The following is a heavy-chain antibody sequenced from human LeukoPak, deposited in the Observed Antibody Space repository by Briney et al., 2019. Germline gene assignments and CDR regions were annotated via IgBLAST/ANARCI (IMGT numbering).Heavy chain of an antibody. CDR1: GFTFSSYG. CDR3: ANDRWQWLAFDY. D-gene: IGHD6-19*01. CDR2: ISYDGSNK. Sequence: GGSLRLPCAASGFTFSSYGMHWVRQAPGKGLEWVAVISYDGSNKYYADSVKGRFTISRDNSKNTLYLQMNSLRAEDTAVYYCANDRWQWLAFDYWGQGTLVTVSS. J-gene: IGHJ4*02. V-gene: IGHV3-30*18.